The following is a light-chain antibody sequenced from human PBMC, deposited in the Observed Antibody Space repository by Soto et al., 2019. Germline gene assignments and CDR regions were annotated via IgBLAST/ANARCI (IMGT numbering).Light chain of an antibody. CDR3: QQYNNWIT. CDR2: GAS. CDR1: QSVSSN. Sequence: EIVMTQSPATLSVSPGERATISCRVSQSVSSNLAWYQQKPGQAPRLLIYGASTRATGIPARFSGSASGTEFTLTISSLQSEDFAVYYCQQYNNWITFGQGTRLEIK. V-gene: IGKV3-15*01. J-gene: IGKJ5*01.